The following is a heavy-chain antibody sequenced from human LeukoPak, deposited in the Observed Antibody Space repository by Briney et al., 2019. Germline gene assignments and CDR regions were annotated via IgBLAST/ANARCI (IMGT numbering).Heavy chain of an antibody. CDR1: GFTFSSYS. Sequence: GGSLRLSCAASGFTFSSYSMNWVRQAPGKGLEWVSYISSGSSSIYYADSVKGRFTISRDNANNSLYLQMNSLRADDTAVYYCARGRGAGRSAFDIWGQGTMVTVSS. V-gene: IGHV3-48*01. CDR3: ARGRGAGRSAFDI. D-gene: IGHD1-14*01. J-gene: IGHJ3*02. CDR2: ISSGSSSI.